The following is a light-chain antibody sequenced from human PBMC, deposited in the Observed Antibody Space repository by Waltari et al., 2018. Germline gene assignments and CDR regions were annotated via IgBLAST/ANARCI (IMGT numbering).Light chain of an antibody. V-gene: IGKV1-13*02. CDR2: EAS. Sequence: AIQLTQSPSSLSASVGDRVTMTCRASQAISRSVAWFQQKPGKVPKLLIFEASDLEDGVPSMFSGSGGGTRFTLTISSLQPEDFATYYCQHFYSYPSGFGQGTRLEIK. CDR1: QAISRS. J-gene: IGKJ5*01. CDR3: QHFYSYPSG.